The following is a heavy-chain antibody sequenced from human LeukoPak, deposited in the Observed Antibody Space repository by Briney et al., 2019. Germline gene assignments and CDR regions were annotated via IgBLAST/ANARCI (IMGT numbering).Heavy chain of an antibody. CDR1: GGTFSSYD. V-gene: IGHV1-69*13. CDR3: AREGSGWSNFDY. J-gene: IGHJ4*02. CDR2: ITPIFGTA. D-gene: IGHD6-19*01. Sequence: ASVNVSCKASGGTFSSYDISWVRQAPGQGLEWMGGITPIFGTAKYAQKFQGRVTITAVESMSTAYMELSSLRSEDTAVYYCAREGSGWSNFDYWGQGTLVTVSS.